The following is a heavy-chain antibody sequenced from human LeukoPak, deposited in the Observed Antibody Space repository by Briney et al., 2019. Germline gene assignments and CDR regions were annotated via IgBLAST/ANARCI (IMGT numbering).Heavy chain of an antibody. D-gene: IGHD3-22*01. CDR3: ARDPHYYDSSGYSY. CDR1: GGSFSGYY. CDR2: INHSGSI. J-gene: IGHJ4*02. V-gene: IGHV4-34*01. Sequence: SETLSLTCAVFGGSFSGYYWIWIRQPPGKGLEWIGEINHSGSINYNSSLKSRVTISVDTSKNQFSLKVSSVTAADTAVYYCARDPHYYDSSGYSYWGQGTLVTVSS.